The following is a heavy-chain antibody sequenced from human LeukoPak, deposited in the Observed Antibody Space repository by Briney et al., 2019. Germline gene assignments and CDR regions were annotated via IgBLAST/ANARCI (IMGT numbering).Heavy chain of an antibody. CDR3: ARFKRAGGWSYFDY. D-gene: IGHD6-19*01. CDR2: IYNSGST. CDR1: GGSISSSSYY. V-gene: IGHV4-61*01. Sequence: SETLSLTCTVSGGSISSSSYYWSWIRKPPGKGLEWIGHIYNSGSTNYSPSLKSRVIISVDTSKNQFSLKLSSVTAADTAVYYCARFKRAGGWSYFDYWGQGTLVTVSS. J-gene: IGHJ4*02.